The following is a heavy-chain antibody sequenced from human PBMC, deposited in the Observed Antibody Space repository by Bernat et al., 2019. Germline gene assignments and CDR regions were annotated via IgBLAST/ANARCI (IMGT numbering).Heavy chain of an antibody. V-gene: IGHV3-7*03. CDR1: GFTFSSYW. CDR2: IKQDGSEK. D-gene: IGHD3-10*01. J-gene: IGHJ6*02. Sequence: VQLVESGGGVVQPGRSLRLSCAASGFTFSSYWMSWVRQAPGKGLEWVANIKQDGSEKYYVDSVKGRFTISRDNAKNSLYLQMNSLRAEDTAVYYCARVGRFGEWTETWGYYYYGMDVWGQGTTVTVSS. CDR3: ARVGRFGEWTETWGYYYYGMDV.